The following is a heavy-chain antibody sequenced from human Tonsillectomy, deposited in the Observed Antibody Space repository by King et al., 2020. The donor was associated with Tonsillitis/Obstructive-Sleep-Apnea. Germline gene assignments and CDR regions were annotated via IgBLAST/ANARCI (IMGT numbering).Heavy chain of an antibody. CDR3: ARDDDSSNIDAFDI. V-gene: IGHV1-46*01. Sequence: QLVQSGAEVKKPGASVKVSCKAFGYTFTSYYMHLVRQAPGQGLEWIGIINPSGGSTTYAQKFQGRVTMTRDTSTRTPYMELSSLRSEDTAVYYCARDDDSSNIDAFDIWGQGTMVTVSS. CDR2: INPSGGST. CDR1: GYTFTSYY. J-gene: IGHJ3*02. D-gene: IGHD6-13*01.